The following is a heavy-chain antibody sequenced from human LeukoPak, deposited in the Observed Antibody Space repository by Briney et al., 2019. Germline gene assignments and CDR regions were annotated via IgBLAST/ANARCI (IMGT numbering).Heavy chain of an antibody. CDR1: GFTFSSYA. CDR3: ATEKVGPNLYYFDY. Sequence: PGGSLRLSCAASGFTFSSYAMHWVRQAPGKGLEWVAVISYDGSNKYYADSVKGRFTISRDNSKNTLYLQMNSLRAEDTAVYYCATEKVGPNLYYFDYWGQGALVTVSA. D-gene: IGHD1-26*01. J-gene: IGHJ4*02. CDR2: ISYDGSNK. V-gene: IGHV3-30*04.